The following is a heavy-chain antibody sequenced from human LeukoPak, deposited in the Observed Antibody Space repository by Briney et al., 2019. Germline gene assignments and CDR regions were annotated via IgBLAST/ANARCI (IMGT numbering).Heavy chain of an antibody. J-gene: IGHJ4*02. Sequence: ASVKVSCKASGYTFTSYDINWVRQATGQGLEWMGWMNPNSGNTGYAQKFQGRVTITRNTSISTAYMELSSLRSEDTAVYYCARDLSPGTVTIFNYWGQGSLVTVSS. D-gene: IGHD4-17*01. V-gene: IGHV1-8*03. CDR1: GYTFTSYD. CDR2: MNPNSGNT. CDR3: ARDLSPGTVTIFNY.